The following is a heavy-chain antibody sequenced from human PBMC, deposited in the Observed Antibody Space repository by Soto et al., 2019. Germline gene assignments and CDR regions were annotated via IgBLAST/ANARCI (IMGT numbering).Heavy chain of an antibody. D-gene: IGHD3-9*01. CDR1: GGSISSTTYY. Sequence: SETLSLTCTVSGGSISSTTYYWGWMRQPPGKGLEWIASFFIGGNTYYNPSLKSRVTISVDTSKNQFSLKLSSVTAADTAAYYCAYFDWLPYWGQGTLVTVSS. J-gene: IGHJ4*02. CDR3: AYFDWLPY. V-gene: IGHV4-39*01. CDR2: FFIGGNT.